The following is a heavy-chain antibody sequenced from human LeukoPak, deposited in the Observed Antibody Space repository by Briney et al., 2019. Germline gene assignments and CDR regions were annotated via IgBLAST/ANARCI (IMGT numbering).Heavy chain of an antibody. Sequence: GGSLRLSCAASGFTFSSYEMNWVRQAPGKGLEWVSYISSSGSTIYYADSVKGRFTISRDNAKNSPYLQMNSLRAEDTAVYYCARAFGSGSYSLWGQGTLVSVSS. CDR3: ARAFGSGSYSL. V-gene: IGHV3-48*03. D-gene: IGHD3-10*01. CDR2: ISSSGSTI. J-gene: IGHJ4*02. CDR1: GFTFSSYE.